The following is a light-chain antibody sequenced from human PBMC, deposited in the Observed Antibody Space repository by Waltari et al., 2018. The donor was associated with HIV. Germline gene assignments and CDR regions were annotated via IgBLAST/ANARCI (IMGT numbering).Light chain of an antibody. CDR2: VNSDGSY. CDR3: QTWDTGIRV. CDR1: SGHTAYA. J-gene: IGLJ3*02. V-gene: IGLV4-69*01. Sequence: HLVLTQSPSASASLGSSVKLTCTLRSGHTAYAIACHQQQAAKGPRYLMKVNSDGSYSRGDGIPDRFSGSSSEAERYLTISSLQSEDEADYYWQTWDTGIRVFGGGTKLTVL.